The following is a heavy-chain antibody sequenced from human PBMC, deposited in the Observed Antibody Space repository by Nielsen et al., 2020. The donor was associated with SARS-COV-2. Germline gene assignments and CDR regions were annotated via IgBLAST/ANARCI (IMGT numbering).Heavy chain of an antibody. CDR3: ARGLIAAAGNWFDP. CDR2: INWNGGST. Sequence: GESLKISCAASGFTFDDYGMSCVRQAPGKGLEWVSGINWNGGSTGYADSVKGRFTISRDNAKNSLYLQMNSLRAEDTALYHCARGLIAAAGNWFDPWGQGTLVTVSS. D-gene: IGHD6-13*01. V-gene: IGHV3-20*01. J-gene: IGHJ5*02. CDR1: GFTFDDYG.